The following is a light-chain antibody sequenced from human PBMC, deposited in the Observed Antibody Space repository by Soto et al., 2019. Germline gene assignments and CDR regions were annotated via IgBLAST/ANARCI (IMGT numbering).Light chain of an antibody. CDR1: SSDIGSYNY. J-gene: IGLJ3*02. Sequence: QSALTQPASVSGSPGQSITISCTGTSSDIGSYNYVSWYQQHPGKAPKLIIYDVASRPSVVSDRFSGSKSGNTASLTISGLQAEDEADYYCSSYTNTLGVFGGGTQLTVL. CDR3: SSYTNTLGV. CDR2: DVA. V-gene: IGLV2-14*03.